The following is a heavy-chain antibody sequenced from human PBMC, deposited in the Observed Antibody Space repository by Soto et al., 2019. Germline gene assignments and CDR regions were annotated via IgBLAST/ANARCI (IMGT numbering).Heavy chain of an antibody. CDR3: ARDQVVVVAANYWYFDL. CDR1: GYTFTSYG. CDR2: ISAYNGNT. D-gene: IGHD2-15*01. V-gene: IGHV1-18*01. J-gene: IGHJ2*01. Sequence: QVQLVQSGAEVKKPGASVKVSCKASGYTFTSYGISWVRQAPGQGREWMGWISAYNGNTNYAQKLQGRVTMNTDTSTSTAYMELRSLRSDDTAVYYCARDQVVVVAANYWYFDLWGRGTLVTVSS.